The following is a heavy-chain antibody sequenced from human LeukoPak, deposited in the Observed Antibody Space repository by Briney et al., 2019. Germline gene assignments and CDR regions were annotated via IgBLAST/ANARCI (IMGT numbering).Heavy chain of an antibody. Sequence: SETLSLTCTVYGGSFSAFWWSWIRQPPGKGLEWIGEINHSGSTNYNPSLKSRVTISVDTSKNQFSLKLTSVTAADTAVYYCTKNNWFDPWGQGTLVTVSS. CDR2: INHSGST. CDR3: TKNNWFDP. V-gene: IGHV4-34*01. J-gene: IGHJ5*02. CDR1: GGSFSAFW.